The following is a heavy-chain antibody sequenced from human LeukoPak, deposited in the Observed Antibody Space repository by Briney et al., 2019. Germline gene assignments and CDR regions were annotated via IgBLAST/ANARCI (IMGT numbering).Heavy chain of an antibody. CDR1: GFTFSTYP. CDR2: ISGSGGST. CDR3: AKGSRPGYSYGPREYYYYMDV. Sequence: GGSLRLSCAASGFTFSTYPMSWVRQAPGKGLEWVSAISGSGGSTFYADSVKGRFTISRDNSKNTLYLQMNSLRAEDTAVYYCAKGSRPGYSYGPREYYYYMDVWGKGTTVTVSS. J-gene: IGHJ6*03. V-gene: IGHV3-23*01. D-gene: IGHD5-18*01.